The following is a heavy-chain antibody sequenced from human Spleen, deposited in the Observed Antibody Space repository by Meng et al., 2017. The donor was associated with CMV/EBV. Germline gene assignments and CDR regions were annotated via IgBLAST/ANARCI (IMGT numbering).Heavy chain of an antibody. D-gene: IGHD3-22*01. J-gene: IGHJ4*02. CDR2: INPIFDTT. Sequence: SGGSFRSFASNWVRQAPGQGLEWMGGINPIFDTTNYAQKFQGRVTFTTDESTSTAYMELSSLRSQDAAVYYCARSDDLSGYYPSYFDSWGQGTLVTVSS. CDR3: ARSDDLSGYYPSYFDS. V-gene: IGHV1-69*05. CDR1: GGSFRSFA.